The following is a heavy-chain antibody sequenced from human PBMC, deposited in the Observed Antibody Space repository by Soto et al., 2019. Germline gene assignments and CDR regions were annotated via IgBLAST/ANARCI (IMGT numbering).Heavy chain of an antibody. J-gene: IGHJ4*02. CDR2: ISGSGDRT. V-gene: IGHV3-23*01. CDR3: AKALHEGGTCYSGADS. Sequence: EVQLLESGGGLVQPGGSLRLSRAASGFTFSSFALTWVRQAPGKGLEWVSVISGSGDRTYYADPVKGRFTISRDNSKNSLYLQMNSLRAEDTAVYYCAKALHEGGTCYSGADSWGQGTLVTVSP. CDR1: GFTFSSFA. D-gene: IGHD2-15*01.